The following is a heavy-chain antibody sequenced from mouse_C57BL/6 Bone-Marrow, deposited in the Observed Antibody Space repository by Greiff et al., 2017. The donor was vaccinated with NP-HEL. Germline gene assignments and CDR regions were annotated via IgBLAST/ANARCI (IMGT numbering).Heavy chain of an antibody. J-gene: IGHJ2*01. CDR1: GFNFKDDY. CDR3: STAYYFDY. CDR2: IDPENGDS. V-gene: IGHV14-4*01. Sequence: VQLKQSGAELVRPGASVKLSCTASGFNFKDDYMHWVKQRPEQGLEWIGWIDPENGDSEYASKFQGKATIATDTSSNTAYLQLSSLTSEDTAVYYCSTAYYFDYWGQGTTLTVSS.